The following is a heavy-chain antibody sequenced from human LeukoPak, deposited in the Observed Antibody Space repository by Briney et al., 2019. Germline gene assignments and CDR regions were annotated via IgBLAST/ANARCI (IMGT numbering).Heavy chain of an antibody. CDR3: ARECEYYAFLSDTNYYNSLHF. J-gene: IGHJ6*03. CDR1: GFIFSSYW. V-gene: IGHV3-7*01. CDR2: IKQDGSEK. D-gene: IGHD3-3*01. Sequence: PGGSLRLSCAASGFIFSSYWMSWVRQAPGKGLERVTNIKQDGSEKYYVDSVKGRFTISRDNAKNSLYLQMNSLRAEDTAVYYCARECEYYAFLSDTNYYNSLHFCVRGTEASIS.